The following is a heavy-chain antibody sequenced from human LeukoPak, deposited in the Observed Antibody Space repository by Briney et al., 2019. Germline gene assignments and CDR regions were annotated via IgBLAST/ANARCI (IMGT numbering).Heavy chain of an antibody. Sequence: ASVKVSCKASGYTFTDYAIHWVRQAPGQSLEWMGWIHGGNGNTKYSQKFQGRVTIIADQSTSTAYMELSSLRFEDTAVYYCARTRWYYHDSNGYMTYFDYWGQGTLVTVSS. CDR1: GYTFTDYA. CDR3: ARTRWYYHDSNGYMTYFDY. V-gene: IGHV1-3*01. D-gene: IGHD3-22*01. CDR2: IHGGNGNT. J-gene: IGHJ4*02.